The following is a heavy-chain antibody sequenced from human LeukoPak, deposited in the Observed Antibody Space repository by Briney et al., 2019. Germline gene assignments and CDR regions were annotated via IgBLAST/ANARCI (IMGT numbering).Heavy chain of an antibody. V-gene: IGHV4-30-2*01. CDR1: GGSISSGGYS. CDR3: AREGGYDFWSGYYFDY. J-gene: IGHJ4*02. D-gene: IGHD3-3*01. CDR2: IYHSGST. Sequence: SETLSLTCTVSGGSISSGGYSWSWIRQPPGKGLEWIGYIYHSGSTYYNPSLKSRVTMSVDTSKNQFSLKLSSVTAADTAVYYCAREGGYDFWSGYYFDYWGQGTLVTVSS.